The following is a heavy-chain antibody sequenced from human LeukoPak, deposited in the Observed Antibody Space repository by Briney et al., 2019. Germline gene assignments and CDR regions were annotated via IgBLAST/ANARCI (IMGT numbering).Heavy chain of an antibody. CDR2: ISSSSRYI. V-gene: IGHV3-21*01. Sequence: GGSLRLSCAASGFTFSSYSMNWVRQAPGKGLEWVSSISSSSRYIYYADSVKGRFTISRDNAKNSLYLQMNSLRAEDTAVYYCARVSRLGGGNFYGMDVWGQGTTVTVSS. CDR3: ARVSRLGGGNFYGMDV. CDR1: GFTFSSYS. J-gene: IGHJ6*02. D-gene: IGHD4-23*01.